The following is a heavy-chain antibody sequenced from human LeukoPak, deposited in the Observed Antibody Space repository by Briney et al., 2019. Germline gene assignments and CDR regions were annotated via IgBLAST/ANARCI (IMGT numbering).Heavy chain of an antibody. CDR3: ARAAYSSSWYGIPLSDC. CDR1: GFTFSDYY. V-gene: IGHV3-11*05. CDR2: ISSSSSYT. Sequence: PGGSLRLSCAASGFTFSDYYMSWIRQAPGKGLEWVSYISSSSSYTNYADSVKGRFTISRDNAKNSLYLQMNSLRAEDTAVYYCARAAYSSSWYGIPLSDCWGQGTLVTVSS. D-gene: IGHD6-13*01. J-gene: IGHJ4*02.